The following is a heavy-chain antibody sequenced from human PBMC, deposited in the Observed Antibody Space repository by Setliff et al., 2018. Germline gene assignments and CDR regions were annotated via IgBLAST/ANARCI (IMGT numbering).Heavy chain of an antibody. J-gene: IGHJ3*01. CDR2: IGPNGDT. Sequence: PGGSLRLSCAASGFTFSSYDIHWVRQVKGTGLEWVPSIGPNGDTYYLGAVKGRFTISRENAKNSLYLQMNNLRAGDTAVYYCARDRWKVVVNRGDDAFDLWGQGTMVTVSS. CDR3: ARDRWKVVVNRGDDAFDL. D-gene: IGHD2-15*01. CDR1: GFTFSSYD. V-gene: IGHV3-13*01.